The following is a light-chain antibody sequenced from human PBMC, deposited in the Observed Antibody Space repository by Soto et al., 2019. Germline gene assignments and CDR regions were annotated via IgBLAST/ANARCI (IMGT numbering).Light chain of an antibody. V-gene: IGKV3-15*01. Sequence: IVMTQFRPTLSVSPRARATLSCRASQRVSTNLARYQQKPAQAPRLLIYGISTRATSIPARFSGSGSGTEFTLTIRSLQSADFAVYYCKQYNFWTPWTFGPGTKVEIX. CDR1: QRVSTN. CDR3: KQYNFWTPWT. J-gene: IGKJ1*01. CDR2: GIS.